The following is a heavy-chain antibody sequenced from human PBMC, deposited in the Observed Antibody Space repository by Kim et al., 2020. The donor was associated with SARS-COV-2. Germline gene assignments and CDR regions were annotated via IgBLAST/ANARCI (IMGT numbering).Heavy chain of an antibody. V-gene: IGHV1-18*01. D-gene: IGHD5-12*01. CDR3: ASYRSGYDFGDYYYGMDV. CDR1: GYTFTSYG. Sequence: ASVKVSCKASGYTFTSYGISWVRQAPGQGLEWMGWISAYNGNTNYAQKLQGRVTMTTDTSTSTAYMELRSLRSDDTAVYYCASYRSGYDFGDYYYGMDVWGQGNTVNVSS. CDR2: ISAYNGNT. J-gene: IGHJ6*02.